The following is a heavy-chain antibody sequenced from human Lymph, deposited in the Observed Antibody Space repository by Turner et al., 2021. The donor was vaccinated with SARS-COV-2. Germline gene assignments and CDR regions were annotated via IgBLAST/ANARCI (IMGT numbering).Heavy chain of an antibody. V-gene: IGHV3-23*01. Sequence: EVQLLASGGGLVQRGGYLSPSCAASGFTFSSYAMSWVRQAPGKGLEWVSAISGSGGSTYYADSVKGRFTISIDNSKNTLYLQMNSLRAEDTAVYYCAKDPNWYVLSAVDYWGQGTLVTVSS. CDR1: GFTFSSYA. J-gene: IGHJ4*02. CDR2: ISGSGGST. CDR3: AKDPNWYVLSAVDY. D-gene: IGHD1-1*01.